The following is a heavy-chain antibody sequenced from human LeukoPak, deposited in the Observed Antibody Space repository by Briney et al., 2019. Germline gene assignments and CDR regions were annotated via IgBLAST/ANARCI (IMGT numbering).Heavy chain of an antibody. CDR2: VSSKGGST. J-gene: IGHJ4*02. Sequence: GGTLRLSCSASGLTYSSYLMLYVRQPPGKGLEFVPSVSSKGGSTHSADYVKSLFTISRDHYKNSLDLQMKALRAEDTAVYSCARPKRASFYYWGQGNLVTVSS. CDR3: ARPKRASFYY. CDR1: GLTYSSYL. V-gene: IGHV3-64*04.